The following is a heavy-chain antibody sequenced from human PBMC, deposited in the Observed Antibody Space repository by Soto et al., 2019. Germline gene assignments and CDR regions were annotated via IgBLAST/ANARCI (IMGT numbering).Heavy chain of an antibody. CDR2: ISGSGGDT. J-gene: IGHJ6*03. CDR3: AKEGGARKNYYYYYMDV. CDR1: EFTFSDYY. Sequence: GGSLRLSCAASEFTFSDYYMSWIRQAPGKGLEWVSGISGSGGDTYYAGSVKGRFTISRDNSKNTLYLQMNSLRAEDTAVYYCAKEGGARKNYYYYYMDVWGKGTTVTVSS. V-gene: IGHV3-23*01. D-gene: IGHD3-16*01.